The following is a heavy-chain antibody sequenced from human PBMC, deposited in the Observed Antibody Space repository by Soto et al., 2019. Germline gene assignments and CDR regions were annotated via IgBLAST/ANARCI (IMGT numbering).Heavy chain of an antibody. J-gene: IGHJ3*02. CDR2: IYYSGST. Sequence: QVQLQESGPGLVKPSETLSLTCTVSGGYINSHYWTWIRQPPGKGLEWIGYIYYSGSTNYNPSLKSRVPRLTDKSKSHFSLRLTSLTAADTAVYYCARSTWGYAFDIWGQGAVVTVSS. CDR3: ARSTWGYAFDI. V-gene: IGHV4-59*08. CDR1: GGYINSHY. D-gene: IGHD3-16*01.